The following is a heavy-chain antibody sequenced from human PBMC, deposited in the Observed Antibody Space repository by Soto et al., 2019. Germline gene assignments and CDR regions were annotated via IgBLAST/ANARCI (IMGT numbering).Heavy chain of an antibody. CDR1: GGSISSGGYY. V-gene: IGHV4-31*03. CDR2: IYYSGTT. Sequence: PSETVSLTCTVSGGSISSGGYYWYWIRQHPGKGLEWIGYIYYSGTTYYNPSLKSRVTISVDTSKNQFSLKLSSVTAADTAVYYCAASCVACGGFNYYGMDVWGQGTTVTVSS. D-gene: IGHD2-21*01. J-gene: IGHJ6*02. CDR3: AASCVACGGFNYYGMDV.